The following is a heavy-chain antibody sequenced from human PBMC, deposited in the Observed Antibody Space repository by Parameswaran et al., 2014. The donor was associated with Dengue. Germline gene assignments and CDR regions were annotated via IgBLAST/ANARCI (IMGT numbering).Heavy chain of an antibody. J-gene: IGHJ4*02. D-gene: IGHD4-11*01. Sequence: WIRQPPGKGLEWIGYILYSGSTNYNPSLKSRVTISVDTSKNQFSLKLRSVTAADTAVYYCAGVEMTTVQYFRSWGQGTLVTVSS. V-gene: IGHV4-59*01. CDR2: ILYSGST. CDR3: AGVEMTTVQYFRS.